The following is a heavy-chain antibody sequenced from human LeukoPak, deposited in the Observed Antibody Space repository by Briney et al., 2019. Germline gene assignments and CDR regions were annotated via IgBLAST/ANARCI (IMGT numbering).Heavy chain of an antibody. CDR2: ISGGASNT. Sequence: GGSLRLSCAASGFTFSSYAINWVRQAPGKGLEWVSAISGGASNTYYADSVKGRFTISRDNSKNTLYLQMNSLRAEDTAVYYCASSGWSNFDFWGQGTLVTVSS. D-gene: IGHD6-19*01. V-gene: IGHV3-23*01. J-gene: IGHJ4*02. CDR3: ASSGWSNFDF. CDR1: GFTFSSYA.